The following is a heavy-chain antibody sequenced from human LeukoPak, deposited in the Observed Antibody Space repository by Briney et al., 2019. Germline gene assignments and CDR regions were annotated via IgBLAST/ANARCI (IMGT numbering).Heavy chain of an antibody. D-gene: IGHD3-9*01. Sequence: GGSLRLSCAASGFTFSSYAMSWVRQAPGKGLEWVANIKQDGSEKYYVDSVKGRFTISRDNAKNSLYLQMNSLRAEDTAVYYCARDQETGYSWGQGTLVTVSS. V-gene: IGHV3-7*03. CDR1: GFTFSSYA. CDR3: ARDQETGYS. J-gene: IGHJ4*02. CDR2: IKQDGSEK.